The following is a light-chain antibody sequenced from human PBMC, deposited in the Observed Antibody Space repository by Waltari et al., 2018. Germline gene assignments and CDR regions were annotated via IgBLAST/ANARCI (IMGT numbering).Light chain of an antibody. V-gene: IGKV3-11*01. CDR3: QQRRRWPLT. CDR1: QTVDTY. Sequence: EIVLTQSPATLSLSPGERATLSCRASQTVDTYLAWYQQRPGQAPRLLIYGTSNRATGIPDRCSGSGSETDFTLTISSLEPEDFAVYYCQQRRRWPLTFGGGSKVEI. J-gene: IGKJ4*01. CDR2: GTS.